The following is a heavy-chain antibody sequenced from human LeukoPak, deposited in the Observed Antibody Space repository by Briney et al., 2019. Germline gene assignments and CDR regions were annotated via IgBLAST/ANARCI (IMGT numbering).Heavy chain of an antibody. Sequence: ASVKVSCKASGYTFTCYGISWVRQAPGQGLEWMGWISAYNGNTNYAQKFQGRVTITADESTSTAYMELSSLRSEDTAVYYCARMGPEKNQQAQLRFLTHYMDVWGKGTTVTVSS. J-gene: IGHJ6*03. CDR2: ISAYNGNT. V-gene: IGHV1-18*01. CDR3: ARMGPEKNQQAQLRFLTHYMDV. D-gene: IGHD3-3*01. CDR1: GYTFTCYG.